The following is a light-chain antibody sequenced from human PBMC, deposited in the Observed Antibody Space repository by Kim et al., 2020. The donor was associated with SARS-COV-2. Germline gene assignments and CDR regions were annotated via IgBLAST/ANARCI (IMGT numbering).Light chain of an antibody. CDR3: QQYYVSSGT. J-gene: IGKJ1*01. Sequence: ASVGDRVTITCRASQTMSSWLAWYQQKPGKAPELLIYDASSLQSGVPSRFSGSGSGTEFSLTISSLQPDDFATYYCQQYYVSSGTFGPGTKVDIK. CDR1: QTMSSW. CDR2: DAS. V-gene: IGKV1-5*01.